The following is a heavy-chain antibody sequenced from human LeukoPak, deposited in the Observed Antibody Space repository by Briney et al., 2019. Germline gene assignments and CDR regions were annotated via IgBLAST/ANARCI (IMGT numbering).Heavy chain of an antibody. CDR2: MGGSGDSP. CDR1: GFTFSSYA. CDR3: AKDRGYCSSTSCPHDY. V-gene: IGHV3-23*01. J-gene: IGHJ4*02. D-gene: IGHD2-2*01. Sequence: GGSLRLSCTASGFTFSSYAMTWVRQAPGKGLEWVSAMGGSGDSPKYADSVKGRFTISRDNSKNTLYLQMNSLRAEDTAVYYCAKDRGYCSSTSCPHDYWGQGTLVTVSS.